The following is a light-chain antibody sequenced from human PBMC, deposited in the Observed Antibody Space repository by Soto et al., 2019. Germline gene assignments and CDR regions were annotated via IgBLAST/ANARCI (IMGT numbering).Light chain of an antibody. J-gene: IGKJ5*01. CDR2: GSS. CDR3: QQHNNWPPIT. CDR1: QSVRNN. Sequence: ETVMTQSPPTLSVTAGETATLSCRASQSVRNNLAWYQQKPGQPPRLLIYGSSTRATGIPARFSGSGSGTAVSLTTSSLQSADVAVYYCQQHNNWPPITFGQGTQVDIK. V-gene: IGKV3D-15*01.